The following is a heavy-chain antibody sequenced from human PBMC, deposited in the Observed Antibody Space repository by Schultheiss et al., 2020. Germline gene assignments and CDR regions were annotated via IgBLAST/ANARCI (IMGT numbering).Heavy chain of an antibody. CDR3: AREGEQQRNFDY. V-gene: IGHV4-30-2*05. CDR1: GDSISSDGYS. Sequence: SETLSLTCGVSGDSISSDGYSWSWIRQPPGKGLEWIVYIYHSGGTYYNPSFKSRVTMSVDTSKNQFSLKLSSVTAADTAVYYCAREGEQQRNFDYWGQGTLVNVSS. CDR2: IYHSGGT. D-gene: IGHD6-13*01. J-gene: IGHJ4*02.